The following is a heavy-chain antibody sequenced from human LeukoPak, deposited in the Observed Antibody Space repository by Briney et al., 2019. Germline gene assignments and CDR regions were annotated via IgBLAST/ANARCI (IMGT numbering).Heavy chain of an antibody. CDR2: VNPSPSDT. CDR1: GYSFTSHW. J-gene: IGHJ4*02. V-gene: IGHV5-51*01. Sequence: GESLKISCKGSGYSFTSHWIGWVRQMPGKGLEWMGIVNPSPSDTIYSPSFQGQFTISADESITTAYLQWSSLKASDTAMYYCARLRWPRGGRSCFDYWGQGALVTVSS. D-gene: IGHD3-10*01. CDR3: ARLRWPRGGRSCFDY.